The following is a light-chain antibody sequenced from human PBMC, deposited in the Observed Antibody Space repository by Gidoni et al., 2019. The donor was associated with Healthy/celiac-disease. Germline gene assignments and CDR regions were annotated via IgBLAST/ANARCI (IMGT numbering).Light chain of an antibody. J-gene: IGKJ1*01. CDR1: QSVSSY. CDR2: DAS. V-gene: IGKV3-11*01. Sequence: IVLTQSPATLSLSPAERATLSCRASQSVSSYLAWYQQKPGQAPRLLIYDASNRATGIPARFSGSGSGTDFTLTISSLEPEDFAVYYCQQSSNWPPWTFGQGTKVEIK. CDR3: QQSSNWPPWT.